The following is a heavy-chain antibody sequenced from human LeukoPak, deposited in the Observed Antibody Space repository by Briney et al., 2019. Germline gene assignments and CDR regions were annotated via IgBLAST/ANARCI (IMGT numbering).Heavy chain of an antibody. V-gene: IGHV3-11*01. CDR2: ISSSGTTI. CDR1: RFNFIDYY. D-gene: IGHD3-22*01. J-gene: IGHJ6*02. Sequence: GGSLRLSCAASRFNFIDYYMTWIRQAPGKGLEWVSSISSSGTTIDYADSVKGRFTISRDNSKNTLYLQMNSLRAEDTAVYYCARADTMIGYYYYYGMDVWGQGTTVTVSS. CDR3: ARADTMIGYYYYYGMDV.